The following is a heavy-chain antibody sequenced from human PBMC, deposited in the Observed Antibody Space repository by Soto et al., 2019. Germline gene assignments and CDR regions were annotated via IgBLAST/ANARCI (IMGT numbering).Heavy chain of an antibody. Sequence: SVKVSCKASGGTFSTFGISWVRQAPGQGLEWMGGIIPFFGTARYSQKFEDRITFTADESTNTVYMDLRSLTSEDTAIYYCAKSAPMDAGDKYYYDFWGQGTLVTAPQ. D-gene: IGHD4-17*01. CDR1: GGTFSTFG. CDR3: AKSAPMDAGDKYYYDF. V-gene: IGHV1-69*13. J-gene: IGHJ4*02. CDR2: IIPFFGTA.